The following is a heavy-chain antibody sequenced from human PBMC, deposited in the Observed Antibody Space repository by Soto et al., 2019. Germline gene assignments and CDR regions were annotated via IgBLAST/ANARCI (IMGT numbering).Heavy chain of an antibody. CDR3: ATDHILVEPSVYDKCFHP. D-gene: IGHD2-2*01. J-gene: IGHJ5*02. CDR1: GFTFSSYC. V-gene: IGHV3-23*01. Sequence: EVQLLESGGGLVHPGESVRLSCAASGFTFSSYCMSWVRQAPGKGLEWVSTISDSGGSTFYAASVKSRFTISRDNGKHTLFLQMNSRTHENTAIYYLATDHILVEPSVYDKCFHPSGQGTLVTVSS. CDR2: ISDSGGST.